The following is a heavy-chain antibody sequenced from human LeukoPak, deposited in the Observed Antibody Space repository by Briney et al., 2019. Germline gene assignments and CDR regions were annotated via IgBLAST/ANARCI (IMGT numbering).Heavy chain of an antibody. CDR2: INPSGGST. D-gene: IGHD2-15*01. J-gene: IGHJ6*03. CDR1: GYTFTSYG. CDR3: ARVLRYCSGGNCYSGGLGYMDV. Sequence: ASVKVSCKASGYTFTSYGISWVRQAPGQGLEWMGIINPSGGSTSYAQKFQGRVTMTRDMSTSTVYMELSSLRSEDTAVYYCARVLRYCSGGNCYSGGLGYMDVWGKGTTVTISS. V-gene: IGHV1-46*01.